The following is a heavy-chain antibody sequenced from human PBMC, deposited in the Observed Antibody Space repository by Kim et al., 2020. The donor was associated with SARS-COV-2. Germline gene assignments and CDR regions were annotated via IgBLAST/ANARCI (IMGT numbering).Heavy chain of an antibody. J-gene: IGHJ4*02. Sequence: NYNPSLKRRVTISVDTSKNQFSLKLSSVTAADTAVYYCARGGSSGYYYGWGQGTLVTVSS. V-gene: IGHV4-59*09. D-gene: IGHD3-22*01. CDR3: ARGGSSGYYYG.